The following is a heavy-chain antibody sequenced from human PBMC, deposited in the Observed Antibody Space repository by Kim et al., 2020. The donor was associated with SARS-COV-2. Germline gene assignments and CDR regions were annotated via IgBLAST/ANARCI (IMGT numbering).Heavy chain of an antibody. CDR3: ARGLRYYGSGSKRPLSWFDP. V-gene: IGHV4-34*01. D-gene: IGHD3-10*01. J-gene: IGHJ5*02. Sequence: RVTISVDTSKNQFSLKLSSVTAADTAVYYCARGLRYYGSGSKRPLSWFDPWGQGTLVTVSS.